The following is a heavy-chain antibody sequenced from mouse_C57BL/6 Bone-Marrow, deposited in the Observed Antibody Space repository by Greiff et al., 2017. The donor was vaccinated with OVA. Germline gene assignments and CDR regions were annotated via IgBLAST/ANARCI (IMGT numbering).Heavy chain of an antibody. Sequence: QVQLQQSGAELVRPGASVKLSCKASGYTFTDYYINWVKQRPGQGLEWIARIYPGSGNTSYNEKFKGKATLTAEKSSSTAYMQLSSLTSEDSAVYFCARNWDYYPFAYWGQGTLVTVSA. CDR2: IYPGSGNT. CDR3: ARNWDYYPFAY. D-gene: IGHD2-1*01. V-gene: IGHV1-76*01. J-gene: IGHJ3*01. CDR1: GYTFTDYY.